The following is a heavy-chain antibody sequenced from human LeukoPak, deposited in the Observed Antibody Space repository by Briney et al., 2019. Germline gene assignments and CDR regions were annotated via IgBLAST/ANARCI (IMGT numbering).Heavy chain of an antibody. CDR3: ATVPGGGYYNYYMGV. J-gene: IGHJ6*03. D-gene: IGHD2-15*01. CDR2: IKQDGSEK. CDR1: GFTFSSYW. V-gene: IGHV3-7*01. Sequence: GGSLRLSCAASGFTFSSYWMSWVRQAPGKGLEWVANIKQDGSEKYYVDSVKGRFTISRDNAKNSLYLQINSLRAGDTAVYYCATVPGGGYYNYYMGVWGKGTTVTVSS.